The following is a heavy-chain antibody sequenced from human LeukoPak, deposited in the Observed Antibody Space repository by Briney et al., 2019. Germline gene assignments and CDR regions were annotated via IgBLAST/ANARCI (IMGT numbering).Heavy chain of an antibody. Sequence: SETLSLTCAVYGGSFSGYYWSWIRQPPGKGLEWIGEINHSGSTNYNPSLKSRVTISVDTSKNQFSLKLSSVTAADTAVYYCARGSDYYGSGSYNDNWGKGTLVTVSS. CDR1: GGSFSGYY. V-gene: IGHV4-34*01. CDR2: INHSGST. J-gene: IGHJ4*02. D-gene: IGHD3-10*01. CDR3: ARGSDYYGSGSYNDN.